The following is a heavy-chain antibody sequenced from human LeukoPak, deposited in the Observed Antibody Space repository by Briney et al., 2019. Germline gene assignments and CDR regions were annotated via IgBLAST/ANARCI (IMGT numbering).Heavy chain of an antibody. J-gene: IGHJ3*02. CDR2: IRYDGSNK. D-gene: IGHD3-10*01. Sequence: GGSLRLSCAASGFTFSSYGMHWVRQAPGKGLEWVAFIRYDGSNKYYADSVKGRFTISRDNSKNTLYLQMNSLRAEDTAVYYCARKSRGRTYYYGSGSYYNPAHDAFDIWGQGTMVTVSS. V-gene: IGHV3-30*02. CDR1: GFTFSSYG. CDR3: ARKSRGRTYYYGSGSYYNPAHDAFDI.